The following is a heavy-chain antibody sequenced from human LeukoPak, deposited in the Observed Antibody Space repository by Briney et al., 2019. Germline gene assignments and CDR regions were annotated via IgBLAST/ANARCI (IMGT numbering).Heavy chain of an antibody. CDR1: GGSISSSSYY. Sequence: SETLSLTCTVSGGSISSSSYYWGWIRQPPGKGLEWIGSIYYSGSTYYNPSLKSRVTISVDTSKNQFSLKLSSVTAADTAVYYCASSKRPSDYWGQGTLVTVSS. J-gene: IGHJ4*02. V-gene: IGHV4-39*01. D-gene: IGHD5-24*01. CDR3: ASSKRPSDY. CDR2: IYYSGST.